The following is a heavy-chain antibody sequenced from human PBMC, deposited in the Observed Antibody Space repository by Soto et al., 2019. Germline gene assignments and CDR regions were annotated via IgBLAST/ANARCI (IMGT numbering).Heavy chain of an antibody. Sequence: ASVKVSCKASGYTFTSYGISLVRQAPGQGLEWMGWISVYNGNTNYAQKLQGRVTMATDTSTTTAYMELGSLRSDDTAVYYCATGRRGYSAYESGAFDIWGQGTMVTV. CDR2: ISVYNGNT. CDR1: GYTFTSYG. V-gene: IGHV1-18*01. J-gene: IGHJ3*02. D-gene: IGHD5-12*01. CDR3: ATGRRGYSAYESGAFDI.